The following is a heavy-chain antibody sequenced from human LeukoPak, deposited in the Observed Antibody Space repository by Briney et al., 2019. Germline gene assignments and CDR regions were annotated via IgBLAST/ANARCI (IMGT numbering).Heavy chain of an antibody. CDR2: FYHSGST. CDR3: ARTEPGYYYMDV. D-gene: IGHD2-8*02. CDR1: GYSISSGYS. V-gene: IGHV4-38-2*02. Sequence: SETLSLTCTVSGYSISSGYSWDWIRQPPGKGLEWIGSFYHSGSTYYSPSLKSRVTISGDTSKNHFSLNLNSVTAADTAVYFCARTEPGYYYMDVWGKGTTVTVSS. J-gene: IGHJ6*03.